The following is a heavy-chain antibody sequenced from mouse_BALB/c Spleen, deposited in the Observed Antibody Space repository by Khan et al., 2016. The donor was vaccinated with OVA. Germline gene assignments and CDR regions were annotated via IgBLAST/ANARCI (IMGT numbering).Heavy chain of an antibody. J-gene: IGHJ3*01. Sequence: QMQLEESGPGLVTPSQSLSITCTVSGFSLSRYNIHWVRQPPGKGLEWLGMIWGGGGTDYNSTLKSRLSISKDNSKSQVILKMNSLQTDDSAMYYCARAYYRYDGYYAMDYWGQGTLVTVST. CDR2: IWGGGGT. CDR3: ARAYYRYDGYYAMDY. V-gene: IGHV2-6-4*01. CDR1: GFSLSRYN. D-gene: IGHD2-14*01.